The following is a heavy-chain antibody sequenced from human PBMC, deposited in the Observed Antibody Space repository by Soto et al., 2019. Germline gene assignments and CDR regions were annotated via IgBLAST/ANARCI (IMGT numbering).Heavy chain of an antibody. Sequence: SETLSLTCTVSGGAISSCDYYWSWVRQAPGKGVDWIGYIYYSGSTYYNPSLKSRVTMSIDKSQNQFTLKLNSVTAADTATYYCARMSYFYDKWYFDLWGRGTLVTVSS. D-gene: IGHD3-22*01. CDR2: IYYSGST. J-gene: IGHJ2*01. CDR1: GGAISSCDYY. V-gene: IGHV4-30-4*01. CDR3: ARMSYFYDKWYFDL.